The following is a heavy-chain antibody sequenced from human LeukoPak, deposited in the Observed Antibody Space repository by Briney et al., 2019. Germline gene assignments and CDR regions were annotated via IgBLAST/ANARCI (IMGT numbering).Heavy chain of an antibody. Sequence: PGGSLRLSCAASGFTFSSYSMNWVRQAPGKGLEWASSISSSSSYIYYADSVKGRFTISRDNAKNSLYLQMNSLRAEDTAVYYCARVGPAVVLMVYAIMDVWGKGTTVTVSS. V-gene: IGHV3-21*01. D-gene: IGHD2-8*01. CDR3: ARVGPAVVLMVYAIMDV. CDR1: GFTFSSYS. CDR2: ISSSSSYI. J-gene: IGHJ6*04.